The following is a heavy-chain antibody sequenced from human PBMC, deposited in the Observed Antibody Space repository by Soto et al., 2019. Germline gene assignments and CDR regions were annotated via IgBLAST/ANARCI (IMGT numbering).Heavy chain of an antibody. Sequence: EVQLLESGGGLVQPGGSLRLSCAASGFTFSSCAMSWVRQAPGKGLEWVSAISGRGGGTYYADSVKGRFTISRENSKNTLFLQMNGLSADDTAVYFCSKNPAARPYYYYGMDVWGQGTTVTVSS. CDR3: SKNPAARPYYYYGMDV. CDR1: GFTFSSCA. V-gene: IGHV3-23*01. CDR2: ISGRGGGT. D-gene: IGHD2-2*02. J-gene: IGHJ6*02.